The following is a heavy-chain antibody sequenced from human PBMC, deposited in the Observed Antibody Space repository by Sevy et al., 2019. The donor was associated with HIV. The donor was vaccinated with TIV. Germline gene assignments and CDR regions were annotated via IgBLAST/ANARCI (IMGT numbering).Heavy chain of an antibody. CDR3: ARDLPPSATTMAHFDY. V-gene: IGHV3-48*03. CDR1: GFPFSSYE. Sequence: GGSLRLSCAASGFPFSSYEMNWVRQAPGRGLEWISYISNTGNTISYSDTVRGRFTVSRDNAKHSLFLHMNSLRAEDMAAYYCARDLPPSATTMAHFDYWGRGTLVTVSS. D-gene: IGHD1-1*01. J-gene: IGHJ4*02. CDR2: ISNTGNTI.